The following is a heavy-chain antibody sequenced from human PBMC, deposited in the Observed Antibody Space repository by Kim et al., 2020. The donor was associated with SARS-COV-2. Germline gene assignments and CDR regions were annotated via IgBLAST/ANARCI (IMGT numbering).Heavy chain of an antibody. CDR3: VKVDEEFDN. J-gene: IGHJ4*02. CDR1: GGSIISSTHY. CDR2: VSDDGKT. Sequence: SETLSLTCTVSGGSIISSTHYWGWVRQAPGKGLEWIGSVSDDGKTWYDPSLKSLVTFSIDKSNNQFFLRLTSVTAADTAVYFCVKVDEEFDNWGQGTLVT. V-gene: IGHV4-39*07.